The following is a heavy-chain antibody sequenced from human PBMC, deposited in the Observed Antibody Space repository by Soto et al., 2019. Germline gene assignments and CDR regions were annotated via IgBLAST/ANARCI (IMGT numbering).Heavy chain of an antibody. Sequence: QVQLVQSGAEVKKPGASVKVSCKASGYTFTSYGISWVRQAPGQGLEWMGWISAYNGNTNYAQKLQGRVTMNTDTSTSTAYMELRSLRSDDTAVYYWARDTALYGTTKGYFDYWGQGTLVTVSS. CDR1: GYTFTSYG. D-gene: IGHD4-17*01. CDR2: ISAYNGNT. V-gene: IGHV1-18*01. J-gene: IGHJ4*02. CDR3: ARDTALYGTTKGYFDY.